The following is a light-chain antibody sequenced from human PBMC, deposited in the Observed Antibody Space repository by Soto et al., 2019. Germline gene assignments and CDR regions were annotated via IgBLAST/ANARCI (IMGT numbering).Light chain of an antibody. V-gene: IGKV3-11*01. CDR1: QSVSSY. CDR2: DAS. J-gene: IGKJ2*01. Sequence: EIVLTQSPATLSLSPGERATLSCRASQSVSSYLAWYQQKPGQAPRLLIYDASNRATGLPARFSGSGSGTDYALTISSLEPEDFAVYYCQQRSNWPLYTVGEGTKLEIK. CDR3: QQRSNWPLYT.